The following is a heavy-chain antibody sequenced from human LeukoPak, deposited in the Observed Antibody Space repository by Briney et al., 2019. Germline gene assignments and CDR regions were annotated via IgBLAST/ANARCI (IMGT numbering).Heavy chain of an antibody. D-gene: IGHD2-15*01. CDR1: GFTFSTYW. Sequence: PGGSLRLSCAASGFTFSTYWMHWVRQAPGKGLVWVSRINADGSSANYADSVKGRFTISRDNAKNTLYLQMNALRAEDTAVYYCARPKRGGAFDLWGQGTLVTVPS. CDR3: ARPKRGGAFDL. J-gene: IGHJ3*01. V-gene: IGHV3-74*01. CDR2: INADGSSA.